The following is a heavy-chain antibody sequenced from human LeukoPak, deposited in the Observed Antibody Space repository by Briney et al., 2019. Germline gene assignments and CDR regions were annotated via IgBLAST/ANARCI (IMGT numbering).Heavy chain of an antibody. CDR1: GFSFNNFA. V-gene: IGHV3-23*01. D-gene: IGHD4/OR15-4a*01. Sequence: PGGSLRPSCAASGFSFNNFAMSWVRQAPGKGLEWVSAISGSGSTIFYADSVKGRFTVSRDNSENTLFLQMNSLRAEDTALYYCAKATMDTTYFDSWGQGTLVTVSS. J-gene: IGHJ4*02. CDR3: AKATMDTTYFDS. CDR2: ISGSGSTI.